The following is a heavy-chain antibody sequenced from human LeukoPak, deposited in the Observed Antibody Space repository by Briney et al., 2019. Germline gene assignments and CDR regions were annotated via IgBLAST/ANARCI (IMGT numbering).Heavy chain of an antibody. CDR1: GFSFSSHW. D-gene: IGHD2-15*01. J-gene: IGHJ5*02. CDR2: INSDGSST. CDR3: ARDPRNVGLAP. Sequence: GGSLRLSCAASGFSFSSHWMHWVRQVPGKGLVWVSRINSDGSSTNYADSVKGRFTMSRDNVKNTLYLQMNSLRVEDTAVYYCARDPRNVGLAPWGQGTLVTVSS. V-gene: IGHV3-74*01.